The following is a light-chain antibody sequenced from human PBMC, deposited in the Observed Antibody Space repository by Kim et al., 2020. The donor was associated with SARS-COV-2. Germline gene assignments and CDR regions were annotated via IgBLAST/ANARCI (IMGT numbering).Light chain of an antibody. CDR2: GAS. CDR1: QSVSSSS. V-gene: IGKV3-20*01. J-gene: IGKJ4*01. Sequence: EIVLTQSPGTLSLSPGERATLSCRTSQSVSSSSLAWYQQKPGQAPRLLIYGASSRASGIPDRFSGSGSGTDFTLTISRLASEDFAVYYCQQYGSPTGLTFGGGTKVDIK. CDR3: QQYGSPTGLT.